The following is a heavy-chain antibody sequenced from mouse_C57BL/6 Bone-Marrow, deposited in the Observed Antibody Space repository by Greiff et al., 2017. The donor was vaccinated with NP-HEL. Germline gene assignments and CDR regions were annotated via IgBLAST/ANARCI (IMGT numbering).Heavy chain of an antibody. V-gene: IGHV7-3*01. J-gene: IGHJ2*01. D-gene: IGHD1-1*01. CDR1: GFTFTDYY. CDR3: ARFATVVDNYFDY. CDR2: IRNKANGYTT. Sequence: EVMLVESGGGLVQPGGSLSLSCAASGFTFTDYYMSWVRQPPGKALEWLGFIRNKANGYTTEYSASVMGRFTISRDNSQSILYLQMKALRAEDSATYYCARFATVVDNYFDYWGQGTTLTVSS.